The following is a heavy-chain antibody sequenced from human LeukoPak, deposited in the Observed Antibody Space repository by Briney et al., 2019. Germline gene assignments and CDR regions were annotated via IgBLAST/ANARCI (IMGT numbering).Heavy chain of an antibody. CDR3: AKRDGSPFDY. J-gene: IGHJ4*02. V-gene: IGHV3-23*01. CDR2: ISGSGGST. D-gene: IGHD5-24*01. CDR1: GFTFSSFG. Sequence: GGSLRLSCGASGFTFSSFGMHWVRQAPGKGLEWVSAISGSGGSTYYADSVKGRFTISRDNSKNTLYLQMNSLRAEDTAVYYCAKRDGSPFDYWGQGTLVTVSS.